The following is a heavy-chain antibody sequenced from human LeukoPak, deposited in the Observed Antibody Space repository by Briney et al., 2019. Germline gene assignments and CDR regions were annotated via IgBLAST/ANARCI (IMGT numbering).Heavy chain of an antibody. Sequence: GGSLRLSCAASGFTFSSYAVSWVRQAPGKGLEWVSTISGGGDSSNYADSVNGRFTISRDNSKNTLYLQMNSLRAEDTAVYYCGKSKRKSVYDAVYDWGQGTLVTVSS. D-gene: IGHD5/OR15-5a*01. CDR3: GKSKRKSVYDAVYD. CDR1: GFTFSSYA. CDR2: ISGGGDSS. V-gene: IGHV3-23*01. J-gene: IGHJ4*02.